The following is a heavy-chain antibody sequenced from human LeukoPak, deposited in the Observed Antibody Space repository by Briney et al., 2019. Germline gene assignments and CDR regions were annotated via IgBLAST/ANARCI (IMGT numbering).Heavy chain of an antibody. V-gene: IGHV1-69*01. CDR3: ARGRFLEWLLSGAFDI. J-gene: IGHJ3*02. CDR2: IIPIFGTA. CDR1: GGTFSSYA. Sequence: SVKVSCKASGGTFSSYAISWVRQAPGQGLEWMGGIIPIFGTANYAQKFQGRVTITADEPTSTAYMELSSLRSEDTAVYYCARGRFLEWLLSGAFDIWGQGTMVTVSS. D-gene: IGHD3-3*01.